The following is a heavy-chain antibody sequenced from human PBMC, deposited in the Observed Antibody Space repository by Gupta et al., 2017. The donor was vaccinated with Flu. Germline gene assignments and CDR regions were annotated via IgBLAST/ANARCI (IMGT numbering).Heavy chain of an antibody. Sequence: EVQLLESGGGLVQPGGSLRLSCAASGFTFSSYAMSWVRQAPGKGLEWVSAISGSGGSTYYADSVKGRFTISRDNSKNTLYLQMNSLRAEDTAVYYCAKAGGWANYYYYGMDVWGQGTTVTVSS. V-gene: IGHV3-23*01. CDR3: AKAGGWANYYYYGMDV. CDR1: GFTFSSYA. CDR2: ISGSGGST. D-gene: IGHD6-19*01. J-gene: IGHJ6*02.